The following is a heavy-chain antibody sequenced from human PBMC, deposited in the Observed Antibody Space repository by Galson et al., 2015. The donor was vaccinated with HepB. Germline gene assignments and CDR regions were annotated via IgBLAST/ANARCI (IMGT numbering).Heavy chain of an antibody. CDR2: FDPEDGET. D-gene: IGHD1-26*01. CDR1: GYTLTELS. Sequence: SVKVSCKVSGYTLTELSMHWVRQAPGKGLEWMGGFDPEDGETIYAQKFQGRVTMTTDTSTSIAYMELRSLRSDDTAVYYCTRDLASVGPIFLDYWGQGTLVTVSS. V-gene: IGHV1-24*01. J-gene: IGHJ4*02. CDR3: TRDLASVGPIFLDY.